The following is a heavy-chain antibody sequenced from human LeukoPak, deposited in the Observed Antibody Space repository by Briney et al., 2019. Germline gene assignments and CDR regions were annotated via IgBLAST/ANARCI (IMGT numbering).Heavy chain of an antibody. Sequence: PSETLSLTCSVSGVSISSYYWTWIRQPPGKGLEWIGYVFYSGTTNYNPSLKNRVTLSLDMSKYQFSLNLSSVTAADTAVYYCARGWELLHYFDYWGQGSLVTVSS. V-gene: IGHV4-59*01. CDR2: VFYSGTT. CDR3: ARGWELLHYFDY. D-gene: IGHD1-26*01. CDR1: GVSISSYY. J-gene: IGHJ4*02.